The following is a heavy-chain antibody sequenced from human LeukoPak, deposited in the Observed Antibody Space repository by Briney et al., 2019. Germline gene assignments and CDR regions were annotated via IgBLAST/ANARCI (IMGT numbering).Heavy chain of an antibody. J-gene: IGHJ5*02. CDR1: GDSIIGYY. D-gene: IGHD3-10*01. V-gene: IGHV4-59*12. CDR3: ARYTMVRVNWFDP. CDR2: IHYSGST. Sequence: SETLSLTCTVSGDSIIGYYWSWIRQPPGKGLEWIGYIHYSGSTNYNPSLKSRVTISVDTSKNQFSLKLSSVTAADTAVYYCARYTMVRVNWFDPWGQGTLVTVSS.